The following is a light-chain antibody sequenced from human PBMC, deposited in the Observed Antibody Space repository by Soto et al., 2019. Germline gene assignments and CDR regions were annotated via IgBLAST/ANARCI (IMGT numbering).Light chain of an antibody. J-gene: IGLJ2*01. CDR2: EVS. CDR1: SSDVGGYNY. CDR3: CSYTSGSTLV. V-gene: IGLV2-14*01. Sequence: QSALTQPASVSGSPGQSVTISCTGTSSDVGGYNYVSWYQQHPGKAPKLLIYEVSNRPSGVSNRFSGSKSGNTASLTISGLQPDDEADYYCCSYTSGSTLVFGRGTKLTVL.